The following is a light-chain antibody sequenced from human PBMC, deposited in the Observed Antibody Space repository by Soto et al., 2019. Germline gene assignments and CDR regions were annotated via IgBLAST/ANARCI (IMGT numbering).Light chain of an antibody. J-gene: IGKJ2*02. CDR3: QHRREWPRT. Sequence: EIVLTQSPATLSLSPGERATPSCGASQSVDNYLAWYQQKPGQAPRLLIYAASKRATGIPGRFSGSGSGTDFTLTISSLEPEDFAVYYCQHRREWPRTFGQGTKVDIK. CDR2: AAS. CDR1: QSVDNY. V-gene: IGKV3-11*01.